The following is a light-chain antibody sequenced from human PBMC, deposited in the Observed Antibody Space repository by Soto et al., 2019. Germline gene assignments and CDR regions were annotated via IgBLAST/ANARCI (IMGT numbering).Light chain of an antibody. CDR3: SSYGGSNNLV. CDR2: EVS. Sequence: QSALTQPPSASGSPGQSVTISCTGASSDVGGYSYVSWYQQHPGKAPKLMIYEVSKWPSGVPDRFSGSKFGNTASLTVSGLQAEDEADYYCSSYGGSNNLVFGGGTKVTVL. V-gene: IGLV2-8*01. CDR1: SSDVGGYSY. J-gene: IGLJ2*01.